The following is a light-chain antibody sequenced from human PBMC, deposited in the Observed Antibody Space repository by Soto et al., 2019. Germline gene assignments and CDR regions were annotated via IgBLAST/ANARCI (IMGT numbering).Light chain of an antibody. Sequence: EIVLTQSPGTLSLSPGGRATLPCRASQSVSRRLAWYQHRPGQSPRLLISGASMRASGVPVRFSGSGSGTDFTLTISRLEPEDFAVYYCQHYGETPITFGLGTRLEV. CDR3: QHYGETPIT. CDR2: GAS. V-gene: IGKV3-20*01. J-gene: IGKJ5*01. CDR1: QSVSRR.